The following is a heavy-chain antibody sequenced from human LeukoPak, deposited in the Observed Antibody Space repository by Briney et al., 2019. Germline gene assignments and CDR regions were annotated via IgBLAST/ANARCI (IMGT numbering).Heavy chain of an antibody. D-gene: IGHD2-21*02. CDR3: ARDSAYCGGDCQGYYFDY. J-gene: IGHJ4*02. CDR2: IKQDGSEK. CDR1: GFTFSSYW. Sequence: GGSLRLSCAASGFTFSSYWMSWVRQAPGKGLEWVANIKQDGSEKYYVDSVKGRFTISRGNAKNSLYLQMNSLRAEDTAVYYCARDSAYCGGDCQGYYFDYWGQGTLVTVSS. V-gene: IGHV3-7*01.